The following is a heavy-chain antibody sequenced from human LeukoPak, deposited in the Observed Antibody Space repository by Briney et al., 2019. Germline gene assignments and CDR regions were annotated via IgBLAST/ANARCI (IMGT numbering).Heavy chain of an antibody. Sequence: GASVKVSCKASGGTFSSYAISWVRQAPGQGLEWMGRFIPIFGIANYAQKFQGRVTITADKSTSTAYMELSSLRSEDTAVYYCARDGGGWELLPPDYWGQGTLVTVSS. V-gene: IGHV1-69*04. CDR1: GGTFSSYA. CDR2: FIPIFGIA. D-gene: IGHD1-26*01. J-gene: IGHJ4*02. CDR3: ARDGGGWELLPPDY.